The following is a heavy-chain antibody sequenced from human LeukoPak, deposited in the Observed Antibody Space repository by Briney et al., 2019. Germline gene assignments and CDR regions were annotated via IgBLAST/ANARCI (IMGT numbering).Heavy chain of an antibody. J-gene: IGHJ3*02. CDR1: GYTFTSYG. D-gene: IGHD3-22*01. CDR2: ISAYNGNT. V-gene: IGHV1-18*01. Sequence: ASVKVSCEASGYTFTSYGISWVRQAPGQGLEWMGWISAYNGNTNYAQKLQGRVTMTTDTSTSTAYMELRSLRSDDTAVYYCARDQYYYDSSGYHDAFDIWGQGTMVTVSS. CDR3: ARDQYYYDSSGYHDAFDI.